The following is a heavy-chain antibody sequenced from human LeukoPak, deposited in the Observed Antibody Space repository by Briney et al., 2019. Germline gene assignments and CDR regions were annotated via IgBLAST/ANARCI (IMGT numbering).Heavy chain of an antibody. J-gene: IGHJ4*02. V-gene: IGHV3-23*01. Sequence: GGSLRLSCAASGFTFSSYAMSWVRQAPGKGLEWVSAISGSGGSTYFADSVKGRFTISRDNSKNTLYLQLNSLRADDTAVYYCAKADTAIVGTKPDYWGQGTLVTVSS. CDR3: AKADTAIVGTKPDY. CDR2: ISGSGGST. CDR1: GFTFSSYA. D-gene: IGHD5-18*01.